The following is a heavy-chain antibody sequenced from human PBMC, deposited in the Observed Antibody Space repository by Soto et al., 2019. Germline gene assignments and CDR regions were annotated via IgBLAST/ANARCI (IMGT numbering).Heavy chain of an antibody. CDR1: GDSFNDYY. D-gene: IGHD3-16*01. Sequence: VQLAQSGAEVKKPGASVKVSCKTSGDSFNDYYIHWVRQAPGQGLEWMGWINPNGGATKYAQKFQGLVTVTRDTSIRTVYRELSGLRSDDTAVYYCARERGRATATLDYYYFYMDVWGKGTTVTVSS. CDR3: ARERGRATATLDYYYFYMDV. CDR2: INPNGGAT. V-gene: IGHV1-2*02. J-gene: IGHJ6*03.